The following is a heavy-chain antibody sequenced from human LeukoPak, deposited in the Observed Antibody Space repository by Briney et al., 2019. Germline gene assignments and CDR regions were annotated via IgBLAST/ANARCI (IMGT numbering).Heavy chain of an antibody. CDR2: ISAYNGNT. Sequence: ASVKVSCTASGYTFTSYGISWVRQAPGQGLEWMGWISAYNGNTNYAQKLQGRVTMTTDTSTSTAYMELRSLRSDDTAVYYWARDPSDSSGYYYVGVDYWGQGTLVTVSS. CDR3: ARDPSDSSGYYYVGVDY. D-gene: IGHD3-22*01. J-gene: IGHJ4*02. V-gene: IGHV1-18*01. CDR1: GYTFTSYG.